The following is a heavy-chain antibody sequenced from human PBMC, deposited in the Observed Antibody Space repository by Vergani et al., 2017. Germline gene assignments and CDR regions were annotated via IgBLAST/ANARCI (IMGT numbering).Heavy chain of an antibody. CDR3: ARGGQYYYDSSGYYYAVRDYFDY. J-gene: IGHJ4*02. CDR2: INPNSGGT. V-gene: IGHV1-2*04. CDR1: GYTFTGYY. D-gene: IGHD3-22*01. Sequence: QVQLVQSGAEVKKPGASVKVSCKASGYTFTGYYMHWVRQAPGXGLEWMGWINPNSGGTNYAQKFQGWVTMTRDTSISTAYMERSRLRSDDTAVYYCARGGQYYYDSSGYYYAVRDYFDYWGQGTLVTVSS.